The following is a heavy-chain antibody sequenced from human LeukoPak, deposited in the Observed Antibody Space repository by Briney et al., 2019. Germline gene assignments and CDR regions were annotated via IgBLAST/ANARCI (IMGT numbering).Heavy chain of an antibody. CDR3: AKNIGGLDY. D-gene: IGHD2/OR15-2a*01. CDR1: GFTFTTYA. CDR2: IRYDGSKK. Sequence: GGSLRLSCAASGFTFTTYAMHWVRQAPGKGLEWVAFIRYDGSKKSYADSVKGRFTISKDNSKNTLYLQMNNLRAEDTARYYCAKNIGGLDYWGQGTLVTVSS. J-gene: IGHJ4*02. V-gene: IGHV3-30*02.